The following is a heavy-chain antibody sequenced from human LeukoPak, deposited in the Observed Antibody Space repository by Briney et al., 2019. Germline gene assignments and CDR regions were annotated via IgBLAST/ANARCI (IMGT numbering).Heavy chain of an antibody. V-gene: IGHV4-4*07. Sequence: SETLSLTCTVSGGSISSYYRSWIRQPAGKGLEWIGRIYTSGSTNYNPSLKSRVTMSVDTSKNQFSLKLSSVTAADTAVYYCARESAAGGDFDYWGQGTLVTVSS. CDR3: ARESAAGGDFDY. D-gene: IGHD6-13*01. J-gene: IGHJ4*02. CDR2: IYTSGST. CDR1: GGSISSYY.